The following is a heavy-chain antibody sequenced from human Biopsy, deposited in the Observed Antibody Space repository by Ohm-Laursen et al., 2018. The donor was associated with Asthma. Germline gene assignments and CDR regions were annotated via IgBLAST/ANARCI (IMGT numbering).Heavy chain of an antibody. J-gene: IGHJ4*02. V-gene: IGHV3-30*03. Sequence: SLRLSCSASGFTFSSYGMHWVRQAPGKGLEWVAVISYDGSNKYYADSVKGRFTISRDNSKNTLYLQMNSLRGDDTAVYYCARDLHPTNHLGELSEGFDYWGQGTLVTVSS. CDR2: ISYDGSNK. CDR3: ARDLHPTNHLGELSEGFDY. CDR1: GFTFSSYG. D-gene: IGHD3-16*02.